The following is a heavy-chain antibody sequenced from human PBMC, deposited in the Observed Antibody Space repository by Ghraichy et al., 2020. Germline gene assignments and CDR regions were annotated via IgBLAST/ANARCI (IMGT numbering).Heavy chain of an antibody. CDR2: SYHSGHT. D-gene: IGHD6-19*01. CDR3: ASKSAGGAGFDY. J-gene: IGHJ4*02. V-gene: IGHV4-30-2*01. Sequence: LSLPCAVSCGSISSGVYSWSWIRQPPGKGLEWIGYSYHSGHTDYNLSLKSRVTISVDRSKNQFSLKLSSVTAADTAVYYCASKSAGGAGFDYWGQGTPVTVSS. CDR1: CGSISSGVYS.